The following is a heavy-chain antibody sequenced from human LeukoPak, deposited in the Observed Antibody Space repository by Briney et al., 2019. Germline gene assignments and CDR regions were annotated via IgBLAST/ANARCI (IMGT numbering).Heavy chain of an antibody. CDR2: IHSDGSGT. CDR3: IREIPDCTGDGLGY. CDR1: GFSVSNSW. D-gene: IGHD2-8*02. Sequence: GGSLRLSCAASGFSVSNSWMHWVRQPPGKGLVWVSRIHSDGSGTNYADSVKGRFTISRDNTKNILYLQMNNLRAEETAVYYCIREIPDCTGDGLGYWGQGTLVTVSS. J-gene: IGHJ4*02. V-gene: IGHV3-74*01.